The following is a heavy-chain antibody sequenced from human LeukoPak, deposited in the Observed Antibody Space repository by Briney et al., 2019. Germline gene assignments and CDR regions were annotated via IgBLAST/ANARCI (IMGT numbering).Heavy chain of an antibody. V-gene: IGHV4-39*01. CDR2: ISYSGTP. D-gene: IGHD1-20*01. Sequence: PSETLSLTCTVSSGSITSSTYYWAWIRQPPGKGLEWIGSISYSGTPYYNPSLRSRVTISRDTSHNQFSLKLSSVTAADTAVYYCARRITANLKYLDYWGQGTLVTVSS. CDR3: ARRITANLKYLDY. J-gene: IGHJ4*02. CDR1: SGSITSSTYY.